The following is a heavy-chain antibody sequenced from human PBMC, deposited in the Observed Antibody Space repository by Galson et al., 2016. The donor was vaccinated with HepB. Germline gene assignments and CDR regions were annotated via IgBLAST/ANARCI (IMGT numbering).Heavy chain of an antibody. D-gene: IGHD5-18*01. CDR2: TYYRSKWYK. J-gene: IGHJ3*02. CDR3: ARDPGVYSYGLDTFDI. CDR1: GDSVSTGSAA. V-gene: IGHV6-1*01. Sequence: CAISGDSVSTGSAAWNWIRQSPSRGLEWLGRTYYRSKWYKDYAVSVRSRITIDPDTSKNEFSLHLNSVTSEDTAVYFCARDPGVYSYGLDTFDIWGQGTMVTVSS.